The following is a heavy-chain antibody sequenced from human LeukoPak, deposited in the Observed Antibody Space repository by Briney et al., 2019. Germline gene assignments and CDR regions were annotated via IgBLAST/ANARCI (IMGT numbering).Heavy chain of an antibody. J-gene: IGHJ5*02. CDR2: ISNSGGST. CDR3: AKDIVAAPSGWFDP. V-gene: IGHV3-23*01. Sequence: GGSLRLSCAASGFTFSSYAMSWVRQAPGKGLEWVSAISNSGGSTYYADSVKGRFTISRDNSKNTLYLQMNSLRVEDTAVYYCAKDIVAAPSGWFDPWGQGTLVTVSS. D-gene: IGHD5-12*01. CDR1: GFTFSSYA.